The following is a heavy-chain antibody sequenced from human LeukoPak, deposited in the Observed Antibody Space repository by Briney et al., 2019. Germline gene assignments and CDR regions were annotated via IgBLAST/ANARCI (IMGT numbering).Heavy chain of an antibody. J-gene: IGHJ4*02. CDR1: GGSISSYY. V-gene: IGHV4-34*01. Sequence: SETLSLTCTVSGGSISSYYWNWIRQPPGKGLEWIGEINHSGSTNYNPSLKSRVTISVDTSKNQFSLKLSSVTAADTAVYYCARALSPRKEYCSGGSCYRRQWFDYWGQGTLVTVSS. CDR3: ARALSPRKEYCSGGSCYRRQWFDY. D-gene: IGHD2-15*01. CDR2: INHSGST.